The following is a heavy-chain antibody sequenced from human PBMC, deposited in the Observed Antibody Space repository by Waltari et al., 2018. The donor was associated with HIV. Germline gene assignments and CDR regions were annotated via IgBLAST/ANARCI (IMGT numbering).Heavy chain of an antibody. Sequence: QVQLVESGGGVVQPGRSLRLSCAASGFTLNTYAMYWVRQAPGMVLECVAVISDDGSNKYYANSVKGRFTISRDNSKNTLYLQMNSLRAEDTAVYYCARDSSGYYYVGYGMDVWGQGTTVTVSS. CDR3: ARDSSGYYYVGYGMDV. CDR1: GFTLNTYA. J-gene: IGHJ6*02. V-gene: IGHV3-30*01. D-gene: IGHD3-22*01. CDR2: ISDDGSNK.